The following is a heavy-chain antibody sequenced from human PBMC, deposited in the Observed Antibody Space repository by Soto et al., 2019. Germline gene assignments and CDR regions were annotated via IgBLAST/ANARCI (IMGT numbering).Heavy chain of an antibody. V-gene: IGHV3-33*01. CDR1: GFTFSSYG. Sequence: PGGSLRLSCAASGFTFSSYGMHWVRQAPGKGLEWVAVIWYAGSNKYYADSVKGRFTISRDNSKNTLYLQMNSLRAEDTAVYYCARGVATHWFDPWGQGTLVTVSS. D-gene: IGHD2-15*01. CDR2: IWYAGSNK. J-gene: IGHJ5*02. CDR3: ARGVATHWFDP.